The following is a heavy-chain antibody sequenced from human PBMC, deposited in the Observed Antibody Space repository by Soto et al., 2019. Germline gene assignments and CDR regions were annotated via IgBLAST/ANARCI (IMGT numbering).Heavy chain of an antibody. V-gene: IGHV3-33*01. D-gene: IGHD3-9*01. CDR1: GIIFTGYG. CDR2: IRFDGSNI. Sequence: PGGSLRLSCAVSGIIFTGYGMHWVRQVPGKGLEWVAVIRFDGSNIYYADFVKGQVTILVDKSITTAYLQWNSLKASDTAMYYCVRHATHPYYDTLTGYPVWFDPWGQGTLVTVSS. J-gene: IGHJ5*02. CDR3: VRHATHPYYDTLTGYPVWFDP.